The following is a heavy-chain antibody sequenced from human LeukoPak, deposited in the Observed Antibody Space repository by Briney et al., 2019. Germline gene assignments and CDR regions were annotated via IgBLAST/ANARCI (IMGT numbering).Heavy chain of an antibody. J-gene: IGHJ4*02. Sequence: GGSLRLSCAASDFSFITYAMSWVRQAPGKGLEWVSTISGGGDATYYADSVKGRFIISRDNSKNTLYLQMNSLRVEDTAVYYCARDREYYYDSSGYDYWGQGTLVTVSS. CDR2: ISGGGDAT. V-gene: IGHV3-23*01. CDR3: ARDREYYYDSSGYDY. D-gene: IGHD3-22*01. CDR1: DFSFITYA.